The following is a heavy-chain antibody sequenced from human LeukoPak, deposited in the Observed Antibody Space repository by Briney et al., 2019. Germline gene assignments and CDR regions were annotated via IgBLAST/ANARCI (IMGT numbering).Heavy chain of an antibody. CDR3: ARDVRVATAGRRNNWFDP. D-gene: IGHD6-13*01. V-gene: IGHV1-2*02. CDR1: GYTFTGYY. CDR2: INPNTGGT. Sequence: ASVKVSCKASGYTFTGYYMHWVRQAPGQGLEWMGWINPNTGGTNYAQQFQGRVTMTTDTSISTAYMDLGRLTSDDTAVYFCARDVRVATAGRRNNWFDPWGQGTLVTVSS. J-gene: IGHJ5*02.